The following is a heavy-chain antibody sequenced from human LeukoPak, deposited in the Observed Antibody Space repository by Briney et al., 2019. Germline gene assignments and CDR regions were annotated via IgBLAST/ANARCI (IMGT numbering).Heavy chain of an antibody. CDR2: IHSSGST. CDR3: ARDYGDYEFIE. D-gene: IGHD4-17*01. CDR1: GGSISSYY. V-gene: IGHV4-59*01. Sequence: SETLSLTCTVSGGSISSYYWSWIRQPPGKGLEWMGYIHSSGSTNYNPSLKGRITTSVDTSKNQFSLKLTSVTAADTAVYYCARDYGDYEFIEWGQGTLVTVSS. J-gene: IGHJ4*02.